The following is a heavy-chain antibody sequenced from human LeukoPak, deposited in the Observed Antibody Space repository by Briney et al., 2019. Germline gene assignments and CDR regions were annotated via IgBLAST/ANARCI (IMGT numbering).Heavy chain of an antibody. D-gene: IGHD6-13*01. Sequence: ASVKVSCKASGYTYTTDGISWVRQAPGQGPEWMGWIDTYSGKTNYAQKFQGRVTMTSDTSTSTAYMELRSLRSDDTAVYYCARDRGIAEADSFDPWGQGTLLTVSS. V-gene: IGHV1-18*01. CDR3: ARDRGIAEADSFDP. J-gene: IGHJ5*02. CDR2: IDTYSGKT. CDR1: GYTYTTDG.